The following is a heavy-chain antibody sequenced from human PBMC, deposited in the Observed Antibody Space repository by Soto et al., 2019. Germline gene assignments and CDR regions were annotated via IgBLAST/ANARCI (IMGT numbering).Heavy chain of an antibody. CDR1: GYTFTTYF. CDR2: INPTGGDT. Sequence: QVQLVQSGAEVERPGASVQVSCKTSGYTFTTYFMHWVRQAPGQGFEWLGRINPTGGDTVYAQKFQGRVSVTKDTSTSTVYIELGSLTSKDTAVYYCARGSYASNVFIMDVWGQGTAVTVSS. J-gene: IGHJ6*02. D-gene: IGHD2-2*01. CDR3: ARGSYASNVFIMDV. V-gene: IGHV1-46*01.